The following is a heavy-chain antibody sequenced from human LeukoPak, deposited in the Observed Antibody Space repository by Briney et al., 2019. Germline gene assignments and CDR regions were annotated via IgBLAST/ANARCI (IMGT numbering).Heavy chain of an antibody. CDR3: ARGDSSSWYGYWYFDL. Sequence: SETLSLTCTVSGGSISSYYWSWIRQPPGKGLEWIGYIYYSGSTNYNPSLKSRVTTSVDTSKNQFSLKLSSVTAADTAVYYCARGDSSSWYGYWYFDLWGRGTLVTVSS. CDR2: IYYSGST. D-gene: IGHD6-13*01. J-gene: IGHJ2*01. V-gene: IGHV4-59*01. CDR1: GGSISSYY.